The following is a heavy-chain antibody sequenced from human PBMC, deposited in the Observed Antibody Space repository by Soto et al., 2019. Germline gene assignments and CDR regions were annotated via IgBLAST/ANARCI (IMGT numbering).Heavy chain of an antibody. CDR2: INAGNGNT. V-gene: IGHV1-3*01. D-gene: IGHD3-10*01. Sequence: ASVKVSCKASGYTFTSYAMHCVRQAPGQRLEWMGWINAGNGNTKYSQKFQGRVSITRDTSASTAYMELSSLRSEDTAVYYCAGGVLWFGEDNFDYWGQGTLVTVSS. J-gene: IGHJ4*02. CDR3: AGGVLWFGEDNFDY. CDR1: GYTFTSYA.